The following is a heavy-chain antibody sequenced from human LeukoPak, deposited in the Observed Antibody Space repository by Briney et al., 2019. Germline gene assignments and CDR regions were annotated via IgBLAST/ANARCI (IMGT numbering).Heavy chain of an antibody. CDR1: GGSFSGYY. J-gene: IGHJ3*02. CDR3: AREKGRPPREAFDI. D-gene: IGHD6-6*01. CDR2: IYYSGST. Sequence: PSETLSLTCAVYGGSFSGYYWSWIRQPPGKGLEWIGYIYYSGSTNYNPSLKSRVTISVDTSKNQFSLKLSSVTAADTAVYYCAREKGRPPREAFDIWGQGTMVTVSS. V-gene: IGHV4-59*01.